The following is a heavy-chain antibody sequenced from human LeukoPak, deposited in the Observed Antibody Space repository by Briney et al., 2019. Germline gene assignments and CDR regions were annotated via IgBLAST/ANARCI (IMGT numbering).Heavy chain of an antibody. J-gene: IGHJ4*02. V-gene: IGHV3-7*01. CDR3: ARDKIVGATHFDY. CDR2: MKQDGGEK. Sequence: PGGSLTLSCVASGFTFSDYWMSWVRQVPGKGLEWVANMKQDGGEKYYVDSVKGRFTISRDNAENSLYLQRNSLRAEDTAVYYCARDKIVGATHFDYWGQGTLVTVSP. CDR1: GFTFSDYW. D-gene: IGHD1-26*01.